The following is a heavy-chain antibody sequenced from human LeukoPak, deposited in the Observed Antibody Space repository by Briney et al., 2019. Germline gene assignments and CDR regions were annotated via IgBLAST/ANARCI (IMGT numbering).Heavy chain of an antibody. CDR1: GGSISSGSYY. V-gene: IGHV4-61*02. J-gene: IGHJ6*03. Sequence: PSQTLSLTCTVSGGSISSGSYYWSWIRQPAGKGLEWIGRIYTSGSTNYNPSLKSRVTISVDTSKNQFSLKLSSVTAADTSVYYCARSYWSSTFGFYYNYMDVWGKGTTVTVSS. CDR3: ARSYWSSTFGFYYNYMDV. CDR2: IYTSGST. D-gene: IGHD6-13*01.